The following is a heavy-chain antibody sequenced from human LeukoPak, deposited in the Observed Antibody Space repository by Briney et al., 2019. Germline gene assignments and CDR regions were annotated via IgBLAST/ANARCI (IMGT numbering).Heavy chain of an antibody. CDR2: IYYSGST. J-gene: IGHJ3*02. CDR1: GGSISSGDYY. CDR3: ATPTVVTPDAFDI. D-gene: IGHD4-23*01. V-gene: IGHV4-30-4*01. Sequence: SETLSLTCTVSGGSISSGDYYWSWIRQPPGKGLEWIGYIYYSGSTYYNPSLKSRVTISVDTSKNQFSLKLSSVTAADTAVYYCATPTVVTPDAFDIWGQGTMVTVSS.